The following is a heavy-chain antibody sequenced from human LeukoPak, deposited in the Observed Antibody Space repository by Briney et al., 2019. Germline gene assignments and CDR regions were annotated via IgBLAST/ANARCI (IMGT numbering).Heavy chain of an antibody. J-gene: IGHJ6*03. CDR1: GGSISSSSYY. V-gene: IGHV4-39*07. CDR2: IYYSGST. D-gene: IGHD5-12*01. Sequence: SETLSLTCTVSGGSISSSSYYWGWIRQPPGKGLEWIGSIYYSGSTYYNPSLKSRVTISVDTSKNQFSLKLSSVTAADTAVYYCARTRGFYYYYYMDVWGKGTTVTVYS. CDR3: ARTRGFYYYYYMDV.